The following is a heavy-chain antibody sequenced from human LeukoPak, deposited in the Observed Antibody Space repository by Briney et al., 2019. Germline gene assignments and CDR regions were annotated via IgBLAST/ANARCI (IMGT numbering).Heavy chain of an antibody. CDR2: ISGTGGST. D-gene: IGHD3-10*01. CDR3: GRALGHYGSGSYYSDF. CDR1: GFTFSSYA. V-gene: IGHV3-23*01. Sequence: PGGSLRLSCATSGFTFSSYAMSWVRQAPGKGLEWVSAISGTGGSTYHADSVKGRFTISRDNSKNTLYLQMNSLRAEDTAVYYCGRALGHYGSGSYYSDFWGQGTLVTVSS. J-gene: IGHJ4*02.